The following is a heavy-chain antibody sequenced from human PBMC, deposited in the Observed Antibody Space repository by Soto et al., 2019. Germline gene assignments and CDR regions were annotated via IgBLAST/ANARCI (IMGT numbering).Heavy chain of an antibody. CDR2: IYYSGST. J-gene: IGHJ4*02. V-gene: IGHV4-61*01. CDR1: GGSVSSGSYY. Sequence: PSETLSLTCTVSGGSVSSGSYYWSWIRQPPGKGLEWIGYIYYSGSTNYNPSLKSRVTISVDTSKNQFSLKLSSVTAADTAVYYCVRGDGDYYDGNGYLGRHWGQGTLVTVSS. D-gene: IGHD3-22*01. CDR3: VRGDGDYYDGNGYLGRH.